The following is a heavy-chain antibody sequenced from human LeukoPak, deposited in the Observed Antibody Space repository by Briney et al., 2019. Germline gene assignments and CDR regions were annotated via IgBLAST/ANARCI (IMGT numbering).Heavy chain of an antibody. V-gene: IGHV4-39*07. Sequence: SETLSLTCTVSGGSISRSSYYWGWIRQPPGKGLEWIGSIYYSGSTYYNPSLKSRVTISVDTSKNQFSLKLSSVTAADTAVYYCARDSGKYCSSTSCPWDYWGQGTLVTVSS. CDR2: IYYSGST. D-gene: IGHD2-2*01. J-gene: IGHJ4*02. CDR1: GGSISRSSYY. CDR3: ARDSGKYCSSTSCPWDY.